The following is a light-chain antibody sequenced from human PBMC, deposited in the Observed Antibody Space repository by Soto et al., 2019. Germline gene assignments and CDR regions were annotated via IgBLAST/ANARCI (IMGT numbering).Light chain of an antibody. Sequence: SYELTQPPSVSVAPGKTARITCGGNNIGSKSVHWYQQKPGQAPVLVIYYDNDRPSGIPERFSGSNSGNTATLTISRVEAGDEADYYCQVWDSSSEHVVFGGGTKVTVL. CDR3: QVWDSSSEHVV. J-gene: IGLJ2*01. CDR1: NIGSKS. CDR2: YDN. V-gene: IGLV3-21*04.